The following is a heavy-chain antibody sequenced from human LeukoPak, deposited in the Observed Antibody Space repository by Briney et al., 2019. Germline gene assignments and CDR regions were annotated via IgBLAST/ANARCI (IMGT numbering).Heavy chain of an antibody. Sequence: LETLSLTCTVSGDSIGNYYWSWIRQPPGKGLEWIGYVYYSGSTNYNPSLKSRVTISVDTSKNQFSLKLSSVTAADTAEYLCARHAYRGSFFDYGGRGTRVTVSS. V-gene: IGHV4-59*08. CDR1: GDSIGNYY. CDR2: VYYSGST. D-gene: IGHD1-26*01. CDR3: ARHAYRGSFFDY. J-gene: IGHJ4*02.